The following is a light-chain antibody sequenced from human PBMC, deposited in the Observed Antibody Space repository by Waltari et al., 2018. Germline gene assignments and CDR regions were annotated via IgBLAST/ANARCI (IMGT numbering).Light chain of an antibody. CDR2: WAS. CDR1: QSVFYNSNNKNY. CDR3: QQYYTAPYT. J-gene: IGKJ2*01. V-gene: IGKV4-1*01. Sequence: DIVMTQSPDSLPVSLGERATITCQSRQSVFYNSNNKNYLAWCQQKVGHPPKLLIYWASSSESGVPDRFSGSVSGTDFTLTISSLQTEDVAVYYCQQYYTAPYTFGQGTKLEIK.